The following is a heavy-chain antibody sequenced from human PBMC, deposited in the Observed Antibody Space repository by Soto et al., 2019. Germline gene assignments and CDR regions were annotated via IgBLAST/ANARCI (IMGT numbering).Heavy chain of an antibody. CDR1: GFIFSSYA. V-gene: IGHV3-23*01. D-gene: IGHD2-2*01. CDR3: AKDWYCISTSCSTWSPYYYYYGMDV. CDR2: ISGSGGST. Sequence: LRLSCVASGFIFSSYAMSWVRQAPVKGLEWVSGISGSGGSTYYADSVKGRFTISRDNSKNTLYLQMNSLRAEDTAVYYCAKDWYCISTSCSTWSPYYYYYGMDVWGQGTTVTVSS. J-gene: IGHJ6*02.